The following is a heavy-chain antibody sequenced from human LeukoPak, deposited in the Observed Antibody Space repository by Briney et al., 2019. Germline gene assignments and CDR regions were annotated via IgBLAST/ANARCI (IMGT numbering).Heavy chain of an antibody. J-gene: IGHJ4*02. V-gene: IGHV1-2*02. CDR3: ARVLHVVPAATPSFDY. D-gene: IGHD2-2*01. CDR2: INPNSGGT. CDR1: GYTFTGYY. Sequence: ASVKVSCKASGYTFTGYYMHWVRQAPGQGLEWMGWINPNSGGTNYTQKFQGRVTMTRDTSISTAYMELSRLRSDDTAVYYCARVLHVVPAATPSFDYWGQGTLVTVSS.